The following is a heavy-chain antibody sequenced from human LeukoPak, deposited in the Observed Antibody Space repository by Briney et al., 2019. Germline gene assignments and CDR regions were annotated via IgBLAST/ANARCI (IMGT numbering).Heavy chain of an antibody. V-gene: IGHV3-21*01. Sequence: PGGSLRLSCAASGFTFSSYSMNWVRQAPGKGLEWVSSISSISSYIYYADSVKGRFTISRDNAKNSLYLQMNSPRAEDTAVYYCARDGLRAGSGSYVRWFDPWGQGTLVTVSS. J-gene: IGHJ5*02. D-gene: IGHD3-10*01. CDR3: ARDGLRAGSGSYVRWFDP. CDR2: ISSISSYI. CDR1: GFTFSSYS.